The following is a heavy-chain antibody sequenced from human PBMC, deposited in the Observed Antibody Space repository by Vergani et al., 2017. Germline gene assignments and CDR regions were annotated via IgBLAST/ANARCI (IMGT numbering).Heavy chain of an antibody. V-gene: IGHV3-30-3*01. J-gene: IGHJ6*03. CDR2: ISYDGSNK. Sequence: QVQLVESGGGVVQPGRSLRLSCAASGFTFSSYAMHWVRQAPGKVLEWVAVISYDGSNKYYADSVKGRFTISRDNSKNTLYLQMNSLRAEDTAVYYCARAGYCSSTSCYRYYYYYYMDVWGKGTTVTVSS. D-gene: IGHD2-2*01. CDR1: GFTFSSYA. CDR3: ARAGYCSSTSCYRYYYYYYMDV.